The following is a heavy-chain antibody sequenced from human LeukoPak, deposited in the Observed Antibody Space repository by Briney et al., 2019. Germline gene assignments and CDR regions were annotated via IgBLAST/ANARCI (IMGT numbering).Heavy chain of an antibody. V-gene: IGHV3-23*01. CDR1: GFTFSASA. CDR2: ISEGGGTS. CDR3: AKYFYASVSFDA. J-gene: IGHJ5*02. Sequence: GGSPRLSCAASGFTFSASAMTWVRQAPGKGLEWVSTISEGGGTSYYYADSVKGRFTISRDNSKNTLYLQMNSLRAEDTAIYYCAKYFYASVSFDAWGQGTLVTVSS. D-gene: IGHD3-10*01.